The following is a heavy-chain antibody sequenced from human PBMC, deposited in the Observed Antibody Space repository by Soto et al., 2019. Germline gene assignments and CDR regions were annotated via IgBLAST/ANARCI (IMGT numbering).Heavy chain of an antibody. CDR2: IYSDGSST. J-gene: IGHJ5*02. D-gene: IGHD2-8*02. CDR3: ARDLEYCAGGDCP. Sequence: EVQLVESGGGLVQPGGSLRLSCAASGFTFSNYWMDWVRQAPGKGLVWVSRIYSDGSSTSYADSVKGRFTISRDNAKKTLYLQMNSLTAEYTAVYYCARDLEYCAGGDCPWGQGTLVTVAS. CDR1: GFTFSNYW. V-gene: IGHV3-74*01.